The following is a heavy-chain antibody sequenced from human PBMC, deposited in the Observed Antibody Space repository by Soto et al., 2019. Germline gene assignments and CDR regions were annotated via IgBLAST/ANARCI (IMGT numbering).Heavy chain of an antibody. CDR1: GYTFTGDY. J-gene: IGHJ4*02. Sequence: GASVNVSFKASGYTFTGDYLHWVRQAPGQGLEWMAWINPKSGYTKSAQKFQARVTLTRDTSISTAYMELRSLRSEDTAVYFCARYTGSNSLFDSWGQGTLVTVSS. CDR3: ARYTGSNSLFDS. CDR2: INPKSGYT. D-gene: IGHD1-26*01. V-gene: IGHV1-2*02.